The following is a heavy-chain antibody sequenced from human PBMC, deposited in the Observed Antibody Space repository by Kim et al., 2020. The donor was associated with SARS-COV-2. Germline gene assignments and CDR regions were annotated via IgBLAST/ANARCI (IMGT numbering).Heavy chain of an antibody. J-gene: IGHJ6*02. D-gene: IGHD3-9*01. CDR1: GYTFTSYG. Sequence: ASVKVSCKASGYTFTSYGISWVRQAPGQGLEWMGWISAYNGNTNYAQTLQGRVTMTTDTSTSTAYMELRSLRSDDTAVYYSARAPLRYFDWLLVSHTGYYYGMDVWGQGTTVTVSS. CDR2: ISAYNGNT. V-gene: IGHV1-18*04. CDR3: ARAPLRYFDWLLVSHTGYYYGMDV.